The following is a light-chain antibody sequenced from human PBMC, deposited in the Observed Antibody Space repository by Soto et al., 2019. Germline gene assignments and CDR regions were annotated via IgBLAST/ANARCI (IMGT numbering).Light chain of an antibody. J-gene: IGLJ2*01. CDR2: EVS. V-gene: IGLV2-14*01. Sequence: QSALTQPACVSGSPGQSITISCTGTSSDVGGYNYVSWYQQHPGKAPKLMIYEVSNRPSGVSNRFSGSKSGNTASLSISGLQAEDEADYYCSSYTGSSTVVFGGGTKVTVL. CDR3: SSYTGSSTVV. CDR1: SSDVGGYNY.